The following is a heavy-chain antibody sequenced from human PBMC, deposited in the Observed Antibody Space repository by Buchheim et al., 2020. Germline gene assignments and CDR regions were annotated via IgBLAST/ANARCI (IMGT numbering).Heavy chain of an antibody. CDR2: IIPLFGTP. J-gene: IGHJ6*02. CDR1: GGTLSTYA. CDR3: ARGEYTYGKFTGNGMDV. V-gene: IGHV1-69*14. D-gene: IGHD5-18*01. Sequence: QVHLVQSGAEVKKSGSSVKVSCKASGGTLSTYALNWVRQAPGQGLEWMGGIIPLFGTPKYAQKFQGRVTITADKSTSTAYMELSSLRSEDTAVYYCARGEYTYGKFTGNGMDVWGQGTT.